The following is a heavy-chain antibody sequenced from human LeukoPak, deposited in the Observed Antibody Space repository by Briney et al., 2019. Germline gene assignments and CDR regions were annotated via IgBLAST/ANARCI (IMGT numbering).Heavy chain of an antibody. CDR1: GFTFSSYV. D-gene: IGHD2-21*02. CDR3: ARETVTADYFDY. CDR2: ISGSGGST. J-gene: IGHJ4*02. Sequence: GGSLRLSCAASGFTFSSYVMSWVRQAPGKGLEWVSAISGSGGSTYYADSVKGRFTISRDNSKNTLSLQMNSLRAEDTAVYYCARETVTADYFDYWGQETLVTVSS. V-gene: IGHV3-23*01.